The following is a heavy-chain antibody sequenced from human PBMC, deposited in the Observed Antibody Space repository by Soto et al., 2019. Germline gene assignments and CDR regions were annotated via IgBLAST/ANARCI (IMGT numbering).Heavy chain of an antibody. Sequence: EVQLLESGGGLVQPGGSLRLSCAASGFTFSSYAMSWVRQAPGKGLEWVSAISGSGGSTYYADSVKGRFTISRDNSRNTPYLQMNSLRAEDTAVYYCAKWSRGCSGGSCYSGPYFDYWGQGTLVTVSS. D-gene: IGHD2-15*01. CDR1: GFTFSSYA. CDR3: AKWSRGCSGGSCYSGPYFDY. V-gene: IGHV3-23*01. CDR2: ISGSGGST. J-gene: IGHJ4*02.